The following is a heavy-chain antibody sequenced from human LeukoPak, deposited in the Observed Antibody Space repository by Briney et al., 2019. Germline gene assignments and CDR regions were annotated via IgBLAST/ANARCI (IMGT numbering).Heavy chain of an antibody. J-gene: IGHJ4*02. CDR3: ARMGCGVYPNYFDF. D-gene: IGHD1-26*01. CDR2: IDGDDDK. CDR1: GFSLSTRGVC. V-gene: IGHV2-70*11. Sequence: SGPALVKPTQTLTLTFTFSGFSLSTRGVCGKWIRQPPGKALERLARIDGDDDKYFDTSLKTRLTISKDTSKNQVVLRMINMDPGDTATYYCARMGCGVYPNYFDFWGQGVLVTVSS.